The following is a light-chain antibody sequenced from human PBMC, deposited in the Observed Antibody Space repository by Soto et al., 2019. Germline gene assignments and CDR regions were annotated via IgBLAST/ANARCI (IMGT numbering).Light chain of an antibody. CDR2: DAS. CDR3: QQRSNWPPRIT. V-gene: IGKV3-11*01. Sequence: EIVLTQSPATLSLSPGERATLSSRASQRVSSYLAWYQQKPGQAPRLLIYDASNRATGIPARFSGSGSGTAFTLTISSLEPEDFAVYYCQQRSNWPPRITFGQGTRLEI. J-gene: IGKJ5*01. CDR1: QRVSSY.